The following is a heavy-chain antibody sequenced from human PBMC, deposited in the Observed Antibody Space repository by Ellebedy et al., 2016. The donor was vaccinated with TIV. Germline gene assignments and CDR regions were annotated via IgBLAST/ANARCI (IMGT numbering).Heavy chain of an antibody. Sequence: GGSLRLSXAASGFIFSSYWMHWVRQAPGKGLVWVSRINYDGRTTSYADSVKGRFTISRDNAKNTLFLQMDSLRAEDTGVYYCARVHDYHDSSGFSYDAFDMWGQGTMVTVSP. D-gene: IGHD3-22*01. CDR2: INYDGRTT. V-gene: IGHV3-74*01. CDR1: GFIFSSYW. J-gene: IGHJ3*02. CDR3: ARVHDYHDSSGFSYDAFDM.